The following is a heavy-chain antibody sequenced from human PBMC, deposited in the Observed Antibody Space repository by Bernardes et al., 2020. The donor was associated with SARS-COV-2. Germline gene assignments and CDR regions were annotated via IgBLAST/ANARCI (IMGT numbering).Heavy chain of an antibody. D-gene: IGHD1-26*01. CDR3: ARLPDSGSYPFLAFDI. J-gene: IGHJ3*02. Sequence: SETLSLTCTVSGGSISSYYWSWIRQPPGKGLEWIGYIYYSGSTNYNPSLKSRVTISVDTSKNQFSLKLSSVTAADTAVYYCARLPDSGSYPFLAFDIWGQGTMVTVSS. CDR2: IYYSGST. CDR1: GGSISSYY. V-gene: IGHV4-59*08.